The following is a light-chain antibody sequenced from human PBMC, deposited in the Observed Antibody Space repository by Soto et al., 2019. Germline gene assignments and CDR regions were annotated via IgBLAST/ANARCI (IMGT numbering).Light chain of an antibody. Sequence: QSVLTQPASVSGSPGQSISISCTGTSSDVGGYNYVSWYQQHPGKAPKLMIYDVSNRPSGDSNRFSGSESGNTASLTISGLQAEDEADYYCSSYTSSSTYVFGTGTKVTVL. CDR2: DVS. V-gene: IGLV2-14*01. CDR3: SSYTSSSTYV. J-gene: IGLJ1*01. CDR1: SSDVGGYNY.